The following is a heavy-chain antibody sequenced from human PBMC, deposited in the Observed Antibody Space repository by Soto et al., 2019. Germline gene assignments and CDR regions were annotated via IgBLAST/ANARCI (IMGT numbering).Heavy chain of an antibody. J-gene: IGHJ4*02. Sequence: GASVKVSCKASGYTFTSYGISWVRQAPGQGLEWMGWISAYNGNTNYAQKLQGRVTMTTDTSTSTAYMELRSLRSDDTAVYYCAREQPPPWYYDFWSGYYSLYYFDYWGQGTLVTVSS. D-gene: IGHD3-3*01. CDR3: AREQPPPWYYDFWSGYYSLYYFDY. CDR2: ISAYNGNT. CDR1: GYTFTSYG. V-gene: IGHV1-18*01.